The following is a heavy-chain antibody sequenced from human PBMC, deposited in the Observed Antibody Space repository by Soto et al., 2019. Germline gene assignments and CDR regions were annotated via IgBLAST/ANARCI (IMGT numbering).Heavy chain of an antibody. D-gene: IGHD2-15*01. CDR1: GGSISPFY. CDR2: LYYSGNT. Sequence: SETLSLTCTVSGGSISPFYWSWVRQPPGKGLEWIGYLYYSGNTNYNPSLKSRVTISVDASKNQVSLRLTSVTAADTAVYYRETVAGVAARTFDHWGQGTVVTVSS. V-gene: IGHV4-59*01. CDR3: ETVAGVAARTFDH. J-gene: IGHJ4*02.